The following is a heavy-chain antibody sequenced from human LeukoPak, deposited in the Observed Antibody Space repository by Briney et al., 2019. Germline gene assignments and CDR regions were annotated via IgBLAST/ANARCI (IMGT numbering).Heavy chain of an antibody. CDR2: IYYSGST. Sequence: SQTLSLTCTVSGGSISSGGYYWSWIRQHPGKGLEYIGYIYYSGSTNYNPSLKSRVTISVDTSKNQFSLKLSSVTAADTAVYYCASRAVAGRPVYFDYWGQGTLVTVSS. J-gene: IGHJ4*02. CDR3: ASRAVAGRPVYFDY. D-gene: IGHD6-19*01. CDR1: GGSISSGGYY. V-gene: IGHV4-61*08.